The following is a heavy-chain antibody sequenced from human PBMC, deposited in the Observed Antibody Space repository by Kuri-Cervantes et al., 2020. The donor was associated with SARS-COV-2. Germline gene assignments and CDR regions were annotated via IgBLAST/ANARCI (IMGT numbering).Heavy chain of an antibody. J-gene: IGHJ4*02. CDR1: GFTVSSNY. V-gene: IGHV3-11*01. CDR3: AREKGGCSGGSCFYFDY. D-gene: IGHD2-15*01. Sequence: LSLTCAASGFTVSSNYMSWVRQAPGKGLEWVSYISSSGSTIYYADSVKGRFTISRDNAKNSLYLQMNSLRAEDTAVYYCAREKGGCSGGSCFYFDYWGQGTLVTVSS. CDR2: ISSSGSTI.